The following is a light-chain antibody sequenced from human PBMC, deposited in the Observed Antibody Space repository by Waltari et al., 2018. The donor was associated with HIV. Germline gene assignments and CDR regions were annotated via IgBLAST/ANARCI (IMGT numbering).Light chain of an antibody. CDR3: QQYDNLPYT. J-gene: IGKJ2*01. V-gene: IGKV1-33*01. Sequence: IQMNQSPSSLSASVGDRDTITCQASQDIRNYLSWYQQKPGKAPKLLIYDASNLETGVPSRFSGGGSGTDFTFTISSLQPEDIATYYCQQYDNLPYTFGQGTKLEIK. CDR1: QDIRNY. CDR2: DAS.